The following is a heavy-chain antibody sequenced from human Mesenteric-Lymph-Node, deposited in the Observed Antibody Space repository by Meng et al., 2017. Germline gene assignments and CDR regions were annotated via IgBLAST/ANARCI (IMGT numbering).Heavy chain of an antibody. CDR1: GYTFTSYG. V-gene: IGHV1-18*01. CDR3: ARDQDTAMVTWLGGYYYYYGMDV. J-gene: IGHJ6*02. D-gene: IGHD5-18*01. Sequence: ASVNVSCKASGYTFTSYGISWVRQAPGQGLDWMGWISAYNGNTNYAQKLQGRVTMTTDTSTSTAYMELRSLRSDDTAVYYCARDQDTAMVTWLGGYYYYYGMDVWGQGTTVTVSS. CDR2: ISAYNGNT.